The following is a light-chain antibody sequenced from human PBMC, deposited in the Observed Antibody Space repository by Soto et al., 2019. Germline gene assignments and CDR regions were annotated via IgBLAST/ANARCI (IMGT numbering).Light chain of an antibody. CDR3: QQRNNWPIT. J-gene: IGKJ5*01. V-gene: IGKV3-11*01. Sequence: EIVLTQSPATLSLSPGERATLSCRASQSVSSYLAWYQQKPGQAPRLLIYDASNRATGTPVRFSGSGSGTDFTLTISSLEPEDFALYYCQQRNNWPITFGQGTRLEIK. CDR1: QSVSSY. CDR2: DAS.